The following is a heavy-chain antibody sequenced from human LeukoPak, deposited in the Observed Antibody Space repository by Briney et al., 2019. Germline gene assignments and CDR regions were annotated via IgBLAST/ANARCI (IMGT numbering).Heavy chain of an antibody. CDR2: ISYDGSNK. CDR1: GFTFSSYA. J-gene: IGHJ4*02. V-gene: IGHV3-30-3*01. CDR3: ARGVGSYYYDSSGYLSH. D-gene: IGHD3-22*01. Sequence: PGGSLRLSCAASGFTFSSYAMHWVRQAPGKGLEWVAVISYDGSNKYYADSVKGRFTISRDNSKNTLYLQMNSLRAEDTAVYYCARGVGSYYYDSSGYLSHWGQGTLVTVSS.